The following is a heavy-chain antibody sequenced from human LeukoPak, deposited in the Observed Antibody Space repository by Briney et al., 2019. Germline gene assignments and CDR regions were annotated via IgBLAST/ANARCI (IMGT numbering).Heavy chain of an antibody. D-gene: IGHD1-26*01. CDR2: IIPIFGTA. Sequence: SVKVSCKASGGTFSSYAISWVRQAPGQGLEWMGGIIPIFGTANYAQKFQGRVMITADESTSTAYMELSSPRSEDTAVYYCARARRWELLYYFDYWGQGTLVTVSS. CDR3: ARARRWELLYYFDY. V-gene: IGHV1-69*13. CDR1: GGTFSSYA. J-gene: IGHJ4*02.